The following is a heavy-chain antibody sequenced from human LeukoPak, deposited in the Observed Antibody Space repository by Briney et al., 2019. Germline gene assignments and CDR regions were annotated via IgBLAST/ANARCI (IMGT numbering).Heavy chain of an antibody. CDR3: ARLTTMTGPCDYYMDV. D-gene: IGHD3-22*01. V-gene: IGHV4-59*08. CDR2: IYYSVST. J-gene: IGHJ6*03. Sequence: SETLSLTCTVSGRSISRYYSSWIRQPPRKGLEWIGYIYYSVSTNYNPSLKSRVTISVDTSKDQFSLKLGSVTAAGTGVYYCARLTTMTGPCDYYMDVWGKETTVSVSS. CDR1: GRSISRYY.